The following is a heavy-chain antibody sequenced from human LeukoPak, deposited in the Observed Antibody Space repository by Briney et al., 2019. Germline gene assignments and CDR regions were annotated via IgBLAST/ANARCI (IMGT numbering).Heavy chain of an antibody. D-gene: IGHD6-13*01. CDR2: ISSSGSTI. Sequence: GGSLRLSCAASGFTFSSYEVNWVRQAPGKGLEWVSYISSSGSTIYYADSVKGRFTISRDNAKNSLYLQMNSLRAEDTAVYYCARSWVAAAGYWGQGTLVTVSS. CDR1: GFTFSSYE. CDR3: ARSWVAAAGY. V-gene: IGHV3-48*03. J-gene: IGHJ4*02.